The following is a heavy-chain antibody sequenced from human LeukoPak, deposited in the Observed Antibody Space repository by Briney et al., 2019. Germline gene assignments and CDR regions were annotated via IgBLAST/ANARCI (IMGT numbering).Heavy chain of an antibody. Sequence: GGSLRLSCAASGFTFSNYAMSWVRQAPGKGLEWVSSISGSGGGTYYADSVKGRFTISRDKSKNSLFLQMNNLRAEDTAVYYCSKRGAYYFDYWGQGTLVTVSS. V-gene: IGHV3-23*01. CDR3: SKRGAYYFDY. D-gene: IGHD1-26*01. J-gene: IGHJ4*02. CDR2: ISGSGGGT. CDR1: GFTFSNYA.